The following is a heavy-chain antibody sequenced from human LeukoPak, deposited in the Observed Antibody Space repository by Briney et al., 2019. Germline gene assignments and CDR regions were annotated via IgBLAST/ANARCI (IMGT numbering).Heavy chain of an antibody. D-gene: IGHD3-3*01. CDR2: ISSSSSTI. CDR1: GFTFSRYS. J-gene: IGHJ6*04. Sequence: GGSLRLSCAASGFTFSRYSMNWVRQAPGKGLEWVSYISSSSSTIYYADSVKGRFTISRENAKKSLYLQMNILSAEDTAVYYCARIGDITISVGVWGKGTTVTVSS. CDR3: ARIGDITISVGV. V-gene: IGHV3-48*04.